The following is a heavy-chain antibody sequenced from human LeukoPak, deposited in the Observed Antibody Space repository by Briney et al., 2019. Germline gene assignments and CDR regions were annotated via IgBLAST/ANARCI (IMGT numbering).Heavy chain of an antibody. D-gene: IGHD3-9*01. J-gene: IGHJ4*02. Sequence: PGGSLRLSCAASGFTFSSYAMHWVRQAPGKGLEWVAVISYDGSNKYYADSVKGRFTISRDNSKNTLYLQMNSLRAEDTAVYYCARDQNLRYFDWLPDYWGQGTLVTVSS. CDR2: ISYDGSNK. CDR3: ARDQNLRYFDWLPDY. CDR1: GFTFSSYA. V-gene: IGHV3-30*04.